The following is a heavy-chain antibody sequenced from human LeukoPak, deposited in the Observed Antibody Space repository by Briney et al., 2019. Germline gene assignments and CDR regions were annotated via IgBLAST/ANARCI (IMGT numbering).Heavy chain of an antibody. J-gene: IGHJ4*02. CDR3: ARDSTIFGVVPYFDY. CDR1: GGSISSYY. Sequence: SETLSLTCTVSGGSISSYYWSWIRQPAGKGLEWIGRIYTSGSTSYNPSLKSRVTMSVDTSKNQFSLKLSSVTAADTAVYYCARDSTIFGVVPYFDYWGQGTLVTVSS. D-gene: IGHD3-3*01. CDR2: IYTSGST. V-gene: IGHV4-4*07.